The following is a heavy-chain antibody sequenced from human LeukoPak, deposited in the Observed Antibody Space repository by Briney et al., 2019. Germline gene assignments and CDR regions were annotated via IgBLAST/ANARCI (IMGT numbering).Heavy chain of an antibody. CDR2: ISSSSSYI. Sequence: GGSLRLSCAASGFTFSSYAMSWVRQAPGKGLEGVSSISSSSSYIYYADSVKGRFTISRDNAKNSLYLQMNSLRAEDTAVYYCARAYYDFWSGYAFDLWGRGTLVTVSS. CDR1: GFTFSSYA. V-gene: IGHV3-21*01. D-gene: IGHD3-3*01. J-gene: IGHJ2*01. CDR3: ARAYYDFWSGYAFDL.